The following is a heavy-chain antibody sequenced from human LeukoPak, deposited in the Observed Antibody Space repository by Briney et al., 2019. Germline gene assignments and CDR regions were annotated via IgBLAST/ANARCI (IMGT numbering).Heavy chain of an antibody. CDR3: ARGGASSKPLDA. CDR2: IKPDGSDT. CDR1: GFSLSSYW. J-gene: IGHJ5*02. V-gene: IGHV3-7*01. Sequence: GGSLRLSCEASGFSLSSYWMSWVRLAPGKGLEWVANIKPDGSDTRQVDSVKGRFTISRDNAKNALYLQMSGLRGEDTAVYYCARGGASSKPLDAWGQGTLVTVSS. D-gene: IGHD3-10*01.